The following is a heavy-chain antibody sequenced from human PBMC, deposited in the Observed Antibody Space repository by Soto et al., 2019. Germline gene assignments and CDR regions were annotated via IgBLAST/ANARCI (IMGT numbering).Heavy chain of an antibody. J-gene: IGHJ4*02. V-gene: IGHV5-10-1*01. CDR3: ARHRHPEYTSMVVTTIGLDY. Sequence: GESLKISCETSGYSFTNFWISWVRQMPGKGLEWMGRIDPSDSYTNYSPSFQGHVTFSADESINTAYLQWSSLKASGTAMYYCARHRHPEYTSMVVTTIGLDYWAEGTLVTV. CDR1: GYSFTNFW. CDR2: IDPSDSYT. D-gene: IGHD2-21*02.